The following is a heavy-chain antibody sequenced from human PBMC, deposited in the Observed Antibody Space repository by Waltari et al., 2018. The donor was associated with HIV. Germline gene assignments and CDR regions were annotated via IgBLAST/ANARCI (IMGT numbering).Heavy chain of an antibody. CDR3: ANLPFVYFDY. V-gene: IGHV4-39*01. CDR2: IYDSGST. Sequence: QVQLQESGPGLVKPSETLSLTCTVSSGSISSSSSYWGWIRQPPGRELEWIGNIYDSGSTYYNPSLKSRVTISVDTSKNQFSLKLSSVTAADTAVYYCANLPFVYFDYWGQGTLVTVSS. CDR1: SGSISSSSSY. J-gene: IGHJ4*02.